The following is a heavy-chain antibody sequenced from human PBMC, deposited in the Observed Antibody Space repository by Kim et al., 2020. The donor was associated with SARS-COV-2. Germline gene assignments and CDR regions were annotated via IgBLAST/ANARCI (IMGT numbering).Heavy chain of an antibody. CDR3: AKNFDAYCSGGSCYGMDV. CDR2: ISYDETNK. J-gene: IGHJ6*01. V-gene: IGHV3-30*18. D-gene: IGHD2-15*01. CDR1: GFTFSNYG. Sequence: GGSLRLSCAASGFTFSNYGMHWVRQAPGKGLEWVAVISYDETNKYYGDSVKGRFTISRDNSKNTLYLQMNSLRAEDTAVYFCAKNFDAYCSGGSCYGMDVWGQGTTVTVSS.